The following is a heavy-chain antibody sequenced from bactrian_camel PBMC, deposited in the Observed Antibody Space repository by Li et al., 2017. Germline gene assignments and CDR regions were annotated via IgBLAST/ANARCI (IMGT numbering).Heavy chain of an antibody. CDR3: AADISPGTICSAATQILAFQY. CDR2: IDNHGSV. D-gene: IGHD2*01. CDR1: ASSYYSNC. J-gene: IGHJ4*01. V-gene: IGHV3S53*01. Sequence: VQLVESGGGSVRPGGSLRLSCVTSASSYYSNCMAWFRQAPGKEREVVATIDNHGSVSFQRSVLGRFTISKDNAKNTLYLQMDRLKSEDTAMYYCAADISPGTICSAATQILAFQYRGQGTQVTVS.